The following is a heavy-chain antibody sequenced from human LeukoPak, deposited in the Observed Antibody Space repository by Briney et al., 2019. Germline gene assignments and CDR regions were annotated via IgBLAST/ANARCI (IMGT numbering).Heavy chain of an antibody. Sequence: PGGSLRLSCAASGFTFSSYEMNWVRQAPGKGLEWVSYISNSGSTIYYADSVKGRFTISRDNAKNSLYLQMNSLRAEDTAIYYCARDPSYAAFDIWGRGTMVTVSS. CDR2: ISNSGSTI. J-gene: IGHJ3*02. CDR1: GFTFSSYE. CDR3: ARDPSYAAFDI. V-gene: IGHV3-48*03.